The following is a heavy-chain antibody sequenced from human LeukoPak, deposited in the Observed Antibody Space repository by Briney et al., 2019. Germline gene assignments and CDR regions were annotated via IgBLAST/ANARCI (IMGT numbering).Heavy chain of an antibody. J-gene: IGHJ4*02. CDR1: GFTFSSYA. Sequence: PWGSLRLSCAASGFTFSSYAMSWVRQAPGKGLEWVSAISGSGGSTYYADSVKGRFTISRDNSKNTLYLQMNSLRAEDTAVYYCAKDLNTYYYDSSGNFDYWGQGTLVTVSS. CDR3: AKDLNTYYYDSSGNFDY. V-gene: IGHV3-23*01. CDR2: ISGSGGST. D-gene: IGHD3-22*01.